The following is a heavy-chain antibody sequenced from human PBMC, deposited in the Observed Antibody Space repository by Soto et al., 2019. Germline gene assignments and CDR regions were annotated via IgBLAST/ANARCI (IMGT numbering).Heavy chain of an antibody. Sequence: EVQLVESGGGLVQPGGSLSLSCEASGFTFRNYDMHWVRQGTGKGLEWVSGISAAGDPDYADSVEGRFTISRENAQNSFFLQMNSLRVGDTAVYYCARTYRDFYGLDVWGQGTTVIVSS. D-gene: IGHD4-4*01. J-gene: IGHJ6*02. CDR1: GFTFRNYD. V-gene: IGHV3-13*05. CDR3: ARTYRDFYGLDV. CDR2: ISAAGDP.